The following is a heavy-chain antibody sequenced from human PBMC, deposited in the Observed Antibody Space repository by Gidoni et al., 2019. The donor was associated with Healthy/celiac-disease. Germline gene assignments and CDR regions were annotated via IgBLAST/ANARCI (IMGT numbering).Heavy chain of an antibody. CDR1: GFTFSSYV. J-gene: IGHJ6*02. D-gene: IGHD2-2*01. Sequence: QVQLVESGGGVVQPGRSLRLSCAASGFTFSSYVIHWVRQAPGKGLEWVAVISYDGSNKYYADSVKGRFTISRDNSKNTLYLQMNSLRAEDTAVYYCAKDQCSSTSCLYYYYGMDVWGQGTTVTVSS. CDR2: ISYDGSNK. V-gene: IGHV3-30*18. CDR3: AKDQCSSTSCLYYYYGMDV.